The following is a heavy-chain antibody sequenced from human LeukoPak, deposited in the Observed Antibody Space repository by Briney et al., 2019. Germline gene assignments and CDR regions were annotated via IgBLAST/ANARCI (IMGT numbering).Heavy chain of an antibody. Sequence: PGGSLRLSCAASEFTFNSYWMSWVRQAPGKGLEWVANIKQDGSEKYYVDSVKGRFTISRDNAKNSLYLQMNSLRAEDTAVYYCARDGGWYEYCFDYWGQGTLVTVSS. V-gene: IGHV3-7*01. CDR1: EFTFNSYW. CDR3: ARDGGWYEYCFDY. CDR2: IKQDGSEK. J-gene: IGHJ4*02. D-gene: IGHD6-19*01.